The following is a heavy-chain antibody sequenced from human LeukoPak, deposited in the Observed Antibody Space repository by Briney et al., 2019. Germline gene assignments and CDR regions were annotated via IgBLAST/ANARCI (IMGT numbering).Heavy chain of an antibody. D-gene: IGHD1-26*01. V-gene: IGHV3-21*01. CDR2: ISSSSSYI. CDR1: GFTFSSYS. J-gene: IGHJ3*02. Sequence: PGGSLRLSCAASGFTFSSYSMNWVRQAPGKGLEWVSSISSSSSYIYYADSVKGRFTISRDNAKNSLYLQMNSLRAEDTAVYYCARAMKWELLDDAFDIWGQGTMVTVSS. CDR3: ARAMKWELLDDAFDI.